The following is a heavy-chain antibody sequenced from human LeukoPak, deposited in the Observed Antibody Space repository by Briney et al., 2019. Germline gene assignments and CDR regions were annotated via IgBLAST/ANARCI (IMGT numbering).Heavy chain of an antibody. V-gene: IGHV3-21*01. CDR1: GFTFSSYS. CDR2: ISSSSSNI. J-gene: IGHJ4*02. Sequence: PGGSLRLSCAASGFTFSSYSMNWVRQGPGKGLEWVSSISSSSSNIYYADSVKGRFTISRDNAKNSLYLQMNSLRAEDTAVYYCARVGSSYSSSWTYFDYWGQGTLVTVSS. D-gene: IGHD6-13*01. CDR3: ARVGSSYSSSWTYFDY.